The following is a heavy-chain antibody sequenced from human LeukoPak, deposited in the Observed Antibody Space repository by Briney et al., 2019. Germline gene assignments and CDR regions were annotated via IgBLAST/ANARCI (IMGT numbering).Heavy chain of an antibody. Sequence: SETLSLTCTVSGGSISSSSYYWGWIRQPPGKGLEWIGSIYYSGSTNYNPSLKSRVTISVDTSKNQFSLKLSSVTAADTAVYYCASFQGHDYDILTGYYYFDYSGQGTLVTVSS. CDR3: ASFQGHDYDILTGYYYFDY. J-gene: IGHJ4*02. CDR1: GGSISSSSYY. D-gene: IGHD3-9*01. CDR2: IYYSGST. V-gene: IGHV4-39*07.